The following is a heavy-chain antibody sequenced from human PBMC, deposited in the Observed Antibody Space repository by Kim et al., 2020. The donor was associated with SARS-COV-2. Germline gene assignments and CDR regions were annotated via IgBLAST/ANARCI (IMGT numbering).Heavy chain of an antibody. J-gene: IGHJ5*02. D-gene: IGHD6-13*01. CDR1: GFTFTSSA. CDR3: AADGGIAAAGQLHNWFDP. Sequence: SVKVSCKASGFTFTSSAVQWVRQARGQRLEWIGWIVVGSGNTNYAQKFQERVTITRDMSTSTAYMELSSLRSEDTAVYYCAADGGIAAAGQLHNWFDPWGQGTLVTVSS. CDR2: IVVGSGNT. V-gene: IGHV1-58*01.